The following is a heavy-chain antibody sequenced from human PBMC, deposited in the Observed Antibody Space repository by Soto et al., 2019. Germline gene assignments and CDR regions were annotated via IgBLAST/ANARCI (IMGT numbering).Heavy chain of an antibody. D-gene: IGHD2-21*02. CDR3: ASEYCGGDCYSAARYGMDV. CDR2: INAGNGNT. Sequence: QVQLVQSGAEVKKPGASVKVSCKASGYTFTSYAMHWVRHAPGQRLEWMGWINAGNGNTKYSQKFQGRVTITRDTSASTAYMELSSLRSEDTAVYYCASEYCGGDCYSAARYGMDVWGQGTTVTVSS. J-gene: IGHJ6*02. CDR1: GYTFTSYA. V-gene: IGHV1-3*01.